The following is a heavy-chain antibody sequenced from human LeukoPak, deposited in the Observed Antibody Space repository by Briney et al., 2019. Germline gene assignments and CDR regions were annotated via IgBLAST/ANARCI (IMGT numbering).Heavy chain of an antibody. D-gene: IGHD6-6*01. Sequence: GRSLRLSCAASGFTFSSYAMHWVRQAPGKGLEWVAVISYDGSNKYYADSVKGRFTISRDNSKNTLYLQMNSLRAEDTAVYYCARGVAPYSSSQKPIDYWGQGTLVTVSS. CDR2: ISYDGSNK. CDR3: ARGVAPYSSSQKPIDY. V-gene: IGHV3-30*01. J-gene: IGHJ4*02. CDR1: GFTFSSYA.